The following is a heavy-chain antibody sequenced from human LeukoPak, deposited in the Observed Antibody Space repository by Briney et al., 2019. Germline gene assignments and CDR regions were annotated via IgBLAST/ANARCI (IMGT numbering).Heavy chain of an antibody. CDR2: IIPIFGTA. V-gene: IGHV1-69*13. Sequence: SVKVSCKASGDTFSRYAISWVRQAPGQGLKWMGGIIPIFGTADYAQKFQGGVTITADESTSTAYMELSSLRSEDTAVYYCARGRPYAFDIWGQGTMVTVSS. CDR3: ARGRPYAFDI. CDR1: GDTFSRYA. J-gene: IGHJ3*02.